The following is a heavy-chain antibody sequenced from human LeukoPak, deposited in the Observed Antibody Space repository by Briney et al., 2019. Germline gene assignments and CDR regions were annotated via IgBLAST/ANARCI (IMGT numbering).Heavy chain of an antibody. CDR1: GGTFSSYA. J-gene: IGHJ4*02. CDR3: ATDGHIIAVAGI. V-gene: IGHV1-69*06. CDR2: IIPIFGTA. D-gene: IGHD6-19*01. Sequence: SVKVSCKASGGTFSSYAISWVRQAPGQGLEWMGGIIPIFGTANYAQKFQGRATMTEDTSTDTAYMELSSLRSEDTAVYYCATDGHIIAVAGIWGQGTLVTVSS.